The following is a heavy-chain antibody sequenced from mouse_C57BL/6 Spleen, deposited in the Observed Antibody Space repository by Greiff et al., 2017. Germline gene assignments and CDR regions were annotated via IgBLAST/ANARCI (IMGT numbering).Heavy chain of an antibody. Sequence: EVKLMESGGGLVKPGGSLKLSCAASGFTFSDYGMHWVRQAPEQGLEWVACISSGSSTIYYADTVKGRFTISRDNAKNTLFLQMTSLRSEDTAMYYCARMGDYDYYYAMDYWGQGTSVTVSS. J-gene: IGHJ4*01. CDR3: ARMGDYDYYYAMDY. CDR2: ISSGSSTI. D-gene: IGHD2-4*01. V-gene: IGHV5-17*01. CDR1: GFTFSDYG.